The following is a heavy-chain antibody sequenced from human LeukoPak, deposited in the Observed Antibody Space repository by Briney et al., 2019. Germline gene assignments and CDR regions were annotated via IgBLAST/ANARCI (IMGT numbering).Heavy chain of an antibody. V-gene: IGHV4-34*01. CDR2: INHSGST. CDR1: GGSFSGYY. D-gene: IGHD5-18*01. Sequence: SETLSLTCAVYGGSFSGYYWSWIRQPPGKGLEWIGEINHSGSTNYNPSLKSRVTISVDTSKNQFSLKLSSVTAADTAVYYCVLGYPYAVEENYWGQGTLVTVSS. CDR3: VLGYPYAVEENY. J-gene: IGHJ4*02.